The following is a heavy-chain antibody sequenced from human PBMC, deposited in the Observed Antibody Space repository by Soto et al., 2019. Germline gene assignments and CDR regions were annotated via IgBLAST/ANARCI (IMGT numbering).Heavy chain of an antibody. V-gene: IGHV1-58*01. D-gene: IGHD3-3*02. CDR2: IVVGSGNT. J-gene: IGHJ6*02. CDR3: AAADEGWKLALDV. Sequence: SVKVSCKASEFTFTSSTVQWVRQARGQRLEWIGWIVVGSGNTNYAQKFQERVTITRDMSTSTAYMEPSSLRSEDTAVYYCAAADEGWKLALDVWGQGTTVTVSS. CDR1: EFTFTSST.